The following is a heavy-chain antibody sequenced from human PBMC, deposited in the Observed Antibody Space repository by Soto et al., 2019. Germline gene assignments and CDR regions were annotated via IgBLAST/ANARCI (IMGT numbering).Heavy chain of an antibody. V-gene: IGHV3-74*01. CDR2: IQSDGSST. CDR3: AREKAVAGTTFDY. J-gene: IGHJ4*02. Sequence: EVQLVESVGGSVQPGGSLRLSCAASGFTLSSYWMHWVRQAPGMGLVWVSRIQSDGSSTDYADSVKGRFTISRDNAKNTLYLQMDSLRVEDTAVYYCAREKAVAGTTFDYWGQGTLVTVSS. CDR1: GFTLSSYW. D-gene: IGHD6-19*01.